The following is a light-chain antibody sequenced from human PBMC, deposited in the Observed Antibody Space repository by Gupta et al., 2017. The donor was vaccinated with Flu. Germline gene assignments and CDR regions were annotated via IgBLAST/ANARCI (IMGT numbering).Light chain of an antibody. CDR3: QQYHIYPWT. CDR2: TTS. CDR1: QYFTTR. J-gene: IGKJ1*01. V-gene: IGKV1-5*03. Sequence: GDRFTITCRASQYFTTRLAWYQQKPGEAPKFLIYTTSSLESGVPSRFSGSGSGTEFTLTINSLQPDDFATYYCQQYHIYPWTFGQGTKVEI.